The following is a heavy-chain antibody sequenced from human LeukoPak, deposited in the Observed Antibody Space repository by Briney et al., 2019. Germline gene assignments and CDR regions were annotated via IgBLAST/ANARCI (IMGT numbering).Heavy chain of an antibody. CDR2: FHRGRI. D-gene: IGHD3-3*01. Sequence: SETLSLTCKVSGYPIGLDYYWVWIRQAPGRGLQWIGGFHRGRIQYNSALKSRVTISIDSSKNQFSLKLSSVTAADTAVYYCARGPRIYYDFWSGYFRKAQYYFDYWGQGTLVTVSS. CDR3: ARGPRIYYDFWSGYFRKAQYYFDY. CDR1: GYPIGLDYY. V-gene: IGHV4-38-2*02. J-gene: IGHJ4*02.